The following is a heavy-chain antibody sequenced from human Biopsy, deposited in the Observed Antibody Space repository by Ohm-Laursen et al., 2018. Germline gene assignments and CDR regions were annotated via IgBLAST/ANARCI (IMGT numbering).Heavy chain of an antibody. Sequence: VASVKVSCKASGGTFINYAISWVRQAPGQGLEWLGGNIPILGTGNSAQKFQDRVTVAADTSTSTATMELRSLRSDDTAVYYCATKLTGYFHHWGQGTLVIVSS. CDR1: GGTFINYA. J-gene: IGHJ1*01. D-gene: IGHD3-9*01. CDR2: NIPILGTG. CDR3: ATKLTGYFHH. V-gene: IGHV1-69*06.